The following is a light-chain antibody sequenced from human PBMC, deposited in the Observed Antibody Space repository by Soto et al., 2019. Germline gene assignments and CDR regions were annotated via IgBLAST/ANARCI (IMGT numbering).Light chain of an antibody. CDR3: QQYNSYPYT. CDR2: DAS. Sequence: DIQMTQSPSTLSASVGDRVTITCRASQSISSWLAWYQQKPGKAPNLLIYDASSLESGFPSRFSGSGSGTEFPLTISSLQPDDFATYYCQQYNSYPYTFGQGTKLEIK. V-gene: IGKV1-5*01. CDR1: QSISSW. J-gene: IGKJ2*01.